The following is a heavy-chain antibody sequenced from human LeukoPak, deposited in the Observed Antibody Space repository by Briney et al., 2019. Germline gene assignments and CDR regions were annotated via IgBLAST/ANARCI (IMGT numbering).Heavy chain of an antibody. CDR3: ARVARLGDAFDI. J-gene: IGHJ3*02. CDR1: GFSFSRYW. D-gene: IGHD2-21*01. Sequence: GGSLRLSCAASGFSFSRYWMTWVRQAPGKGLEWVANKREEGGERYYVDSVKGRFTISRDNAKDSLYLQINSLRVEDTAVYYCARVARLGDAFDIWGQGTMVTVSS. CDR2: KREEGGER. V-gene: IGHV3-7*01.